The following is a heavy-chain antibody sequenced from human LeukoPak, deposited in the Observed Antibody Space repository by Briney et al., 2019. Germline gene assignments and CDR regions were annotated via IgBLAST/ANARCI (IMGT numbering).Heavy chain of an antibody. D-gene: IGHD1-26*01. J-gene: IGHJ4*02. CDR1: GFTFDEYG. V-gene: IGHV3-20*04. CDR2: INWDGGST. Sequence: PGLSLRLSCAASGFTFDEYGMSWVRQAPGKGLEWVTSINWDGGSTAYPGSVQGRYPITRDNAKNSLQLQMKSVKGEDTALYYCARDSFSGSSLDYWGQGTLVTVSS. CDR3: ARDSFSGSSLDY.